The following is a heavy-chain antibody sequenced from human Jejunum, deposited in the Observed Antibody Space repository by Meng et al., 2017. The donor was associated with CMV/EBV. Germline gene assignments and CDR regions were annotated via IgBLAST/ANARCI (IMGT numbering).Heavy chain of an antibody. J-gene: IGHJ4*02. V-gene: IGHV3-66*02. D-gene: IGHD3-22*01. CDR1: GFTVISNY. CDR2: IYAGGGT. Sequence: GFTVISNYMSWVRQAPGKGLEWVSVIYAGGGTYYVDSVKGRFTISRDNSKNTLFLQMNSLRAEDTAIYYCARRYYYDSSGYYLDYWGQGTRVTVSS. CDR3: ARRYYYDSSGYYLDY.